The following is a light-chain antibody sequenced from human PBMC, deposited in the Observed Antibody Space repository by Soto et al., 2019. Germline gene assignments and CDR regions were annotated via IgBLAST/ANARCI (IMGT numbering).Light chain of an antibody. CDR2: DDN. Sequence: QSVMTQPPSVSAAPGQKVTISCSGSSSNIGGNSVSWYQQLPGTAPKLLIYDDNKRPSGIPDRFSGSKSGTSATLGITGFQTGDEADHYCGSLDSSLSAYVFGAGPQLTVL. J-gene: IGLJ7*01. V-gene: IGLV1-51*01. CDR3: GSLDSSLSAYV. CDR1: SSNIGGNS.